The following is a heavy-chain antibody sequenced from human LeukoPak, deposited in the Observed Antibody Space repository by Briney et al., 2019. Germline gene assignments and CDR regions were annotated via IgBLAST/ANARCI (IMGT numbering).Heavy chain of an antibody. CDR2: ISAYNGNT. CDR3: ARDLKRGYSSGRYSWGTGSSNDY. Sequence: ASVKVSCKASGYTFTSYGISWVRQAPGQGLEWMGWISAYNGNTNYAQKLQGRVTMTTDTSTSTAYMELRSLRSDDTAMYYCARDLKRGYSSGRYSWGTGSSNDYWGQGTLVTVSS. D-gene: IGHD6-19*01. V-gene: IGHV1-18*01. J-gene: IGHJ4*02. CDR1: GYTFTSYG.